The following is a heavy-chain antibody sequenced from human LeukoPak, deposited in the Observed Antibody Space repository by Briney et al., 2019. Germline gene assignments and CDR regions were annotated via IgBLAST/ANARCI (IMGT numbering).Heavy chain of an antibody. CDR3: ARLDYDYVWGSYRLFSASFDY. D-gene: IGHD3-16*02. CDR2: IYTSGST. V-gene: IGHV4-61*02. Sequence: PSQTLSLTCTVSGGSISSGSYYWSWIRQPAGKGLEWIGRIYTSGSTNYNPSLKSRVTISVDTSKNQFSLKLSSVTAADTAVYYCARLDYDYVWGSYRLFSASFDYWGQGTLVTVSS. J-gene: IGHJ4*02. CDR1: GGSISSGSYY.